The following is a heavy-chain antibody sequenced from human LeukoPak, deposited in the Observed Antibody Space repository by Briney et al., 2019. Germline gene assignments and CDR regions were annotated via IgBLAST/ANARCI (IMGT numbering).Heavy chain of an antibody. CDR1: GGSFSGYY. J-gene: IGHJ4*02. D-gene: IGHD7-27*01. Sequence: SETLSLTCAVYGGSFSGYYWSWIRQPPGKGLEWIGEINHSGSTNYNPSLKSRVTISVDTSKNQFSLKLSSVTAADTAVYYCAGGLGHEASHWGQGTLVTVSS. CDR2: INHSGST. V-gene: IGHV4-34*01. CDR3: AGGLGHEASH.